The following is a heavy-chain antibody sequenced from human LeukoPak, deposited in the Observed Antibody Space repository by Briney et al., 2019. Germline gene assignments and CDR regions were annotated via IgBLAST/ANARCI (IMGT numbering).Heavy chain of an antibody. J-gene: IGHJ4*02. V-gene: IGHV3-23*01. Sequence: GGSLRLSCAASGFTFSSYAMSWVRQAPGKGLEWVSAISGSGGSTYYADSVKGRFTISRDNSKNTLYLQMNSLRAEDTAVYYCAKVYSGSYTTYYFDYWGQGTLVTVSS. CDR1: GFTFSSYA. D-gene: IGHD1-26*01. CDR2: ISGSGGST. CDR3: AKVYSGSYTTYYFDY.